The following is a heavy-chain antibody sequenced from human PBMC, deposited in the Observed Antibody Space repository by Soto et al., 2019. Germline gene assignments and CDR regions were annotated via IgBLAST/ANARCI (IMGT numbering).Heavy chain of an antibody. D-gene: IGHD6-13*01. CDR1: GYSFTSYW. J-gene: IGHJ5*02. Sequence: GESLKISCKGSGYSFTSYWIGWVRQMPGKGLEWMGIIYPGDSDTRYSPSFQGQVTISADKSISTAYLQWSSLKASDTAMYYCARPVIAAHNTCWFHPWGQGTLVTVSS. V-gene: IGHV5-51*01. CDR2: IYPGDSDT. CDR3: ARPVIAAHNTCWFHP.